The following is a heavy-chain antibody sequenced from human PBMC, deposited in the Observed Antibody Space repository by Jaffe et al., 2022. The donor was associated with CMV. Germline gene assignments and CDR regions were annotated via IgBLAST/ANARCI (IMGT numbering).Heavy chain of an antibody. Sequence: QLQLQESGPGLVKPSETLSLTCTVSGGSISSSSYYWGWIRQPPGKGLEWIGSIYYSGSTYYNPSLKSRVTISVDTSKNQFSLKLSSVTAADTAVYYCARHWVRGPRPVDYWGQGTLVTVSS. J-gene: IGHJ4*02. D-gene: IGHD3-16*01. CDR2: IYYSGST. CDR1: GGSISSSSYY. CDR3: ARHWVRGPRPVDY. V-gene: IGHV4-39*01.